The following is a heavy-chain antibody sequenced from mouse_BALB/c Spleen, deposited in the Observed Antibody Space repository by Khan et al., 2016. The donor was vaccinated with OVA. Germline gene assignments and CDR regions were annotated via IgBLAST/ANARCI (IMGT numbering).Heavy chain of an antibody. D-gene: IGHD2-2*01. V-gene: IGHV2-6*02. Sequence: QMQLEESGPGLVAPSQSLSITCTVSGFSLTSYGIHWVRQPPGKGLEWLVVIWSDGSTNYNSALKSRLSISKDNSKSQVFLKMNSLQTDDTAMYYEARWFYGYSSLYTMDYWGQGTSVTVSS. CDR3: ARWFYGYSSLYTMDY. J-gene: IGHJ4*01. CDR2: IWSDGST. CDR1: GFSLTSYG.